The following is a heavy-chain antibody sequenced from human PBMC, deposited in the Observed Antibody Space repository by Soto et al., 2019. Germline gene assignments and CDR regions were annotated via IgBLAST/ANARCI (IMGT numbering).Heavy chain of an antibody. Sequence: ASVKVSCKVSGYTLTELSMHWVRQAPGKGLEWMGGFDPEDGETIYAQKFQGRVTMTEDTSTDTAYMELSSLRSEDTAVYYCATTFTMVRGTRETYMDVWGKGTTVTVSS. CDR3: ATTFTMVRGTRETYMDV. CDR1: GYTLTELS. J-gene: IGHJ6*03. CDR2: FDPEDGET. D-gene: IGHD3-10*01. V-gene: IGHV1-24*01.